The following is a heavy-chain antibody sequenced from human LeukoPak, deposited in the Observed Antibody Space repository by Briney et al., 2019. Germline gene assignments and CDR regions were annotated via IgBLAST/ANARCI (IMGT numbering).Heavy chain of an antibody. J-gene: IGHJ4*02. CDR3: AILGDGYNYDY. CDR2: MYYSGST. CDR1: GGSISTYY. V-gene: IGHV4-59*08. Sequence: PETLSLTCTVSGGSISTYYWSWLRQPPGKGLEWIGYMYYSGSTNYNPSLKSRVTISVDTSKNQFSLKLSSVTAADTAVYYCAILGDGYNYDYWGQGTLVTVSS. D-gene: IGHD5-24*01.